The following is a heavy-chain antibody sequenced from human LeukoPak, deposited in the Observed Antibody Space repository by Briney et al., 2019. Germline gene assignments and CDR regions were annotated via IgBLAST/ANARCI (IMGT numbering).Heavy chain of an antibody. CDR2: IESKSDGGTT. Sequence: GGSLRLSCAASGFTFTAAWMSWVRQAPGKGLEWVGRIESKSDGGTTYYAAPVKGRFTISRDDLKNTLYLQMNSLKTEDTAVYFCTLDDVGLAPDYWGQGTLVTVSS. V-gene: IGHV3-15*04. J-gene: IGHJ4*02. D-gene: IGHD3-16*01. CDR3: TLDDVGLAPDY. CDR1: GFTFTAAW.